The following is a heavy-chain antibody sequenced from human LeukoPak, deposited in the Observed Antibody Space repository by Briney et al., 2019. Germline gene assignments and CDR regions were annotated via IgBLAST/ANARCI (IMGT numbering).Heavy chain of an antibody. V-gene: IGHV3-48*01. Sequence: GGSLRLSCAASGFTFSSYTMNWVRQPPGKGLEWVSNIGTSSTTIYYADSVKGRFTISRDNSKNTLYLQMNSLRAEDTAVYYCARDLYYYGSGSFGKYYYYGMDVWGQGTTVTVSS. CDR3: ARDLYYYGSGSFGKYYYYGMDV. D-gene: IGHD3-10*01. J-gene: IGHJ6*02. CDR1: GFTFSSYT. CDR2: IGTSSTTI.